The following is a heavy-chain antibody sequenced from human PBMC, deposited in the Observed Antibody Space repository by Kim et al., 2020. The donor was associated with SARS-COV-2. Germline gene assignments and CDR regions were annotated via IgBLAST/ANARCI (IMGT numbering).Heavy chain of an antibody. D-gene: IGHD1-1*01. CDR3: ARGSSQNEPSWFDP. CDR2: INHSGST. J-gene: IGHJ5*02. CDR1: GGSFSGYY. Sequence: SETLSLTCAVYGGSFSGYYWSWIRQPPGKGLEWIGEINHSGSTNYNPSLKSRVTISVDTSKNQFSLKLSSVTAADTAVYYCARGSSQNEPSWFDPWGQGTLVTVSS. V-gene: IGHV4-34*01.